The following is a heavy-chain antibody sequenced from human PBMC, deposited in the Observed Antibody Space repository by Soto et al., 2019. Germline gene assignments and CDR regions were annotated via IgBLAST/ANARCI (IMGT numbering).Heavy chain of an antibody. V-gene: IGHV2-70*01. D-gene: IGHD1-20*01. CDR2: IDWDDDK. CDR3: ARMEFRITGTTGHYYYGMDV. Sequence: SGPNAGEPTQTLTLTCTFSGFSLSTSGMCVSWIRQPPGKALEWLALIDWDDDKYYSTSLKTRLTISKDTSKNQVVLTMTNMDPVDTATYYRARMEFRITGTTGHYYYGMDVWGQGTTVTVSS. CDR1: GFSLSTSGMC. J-gene: IGHJ6*02.